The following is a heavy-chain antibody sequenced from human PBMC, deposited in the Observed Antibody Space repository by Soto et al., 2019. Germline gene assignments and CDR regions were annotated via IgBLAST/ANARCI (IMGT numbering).Heavy chain of an antibody. J-gene: IGHJ5*01. D-gene: IGHD6-19*01. V-gene: IGHV3-30*04. CDR3: ARDPSTYTSGWYGVDS. Sequence: QVQLVESGGGVVQPGRSLRLSCAASGFMFSAYAMLWVRQAPGKGLEWVAAISYDGTNKYYADSVKGRFTISRDKSNNTLFLQMNSLRAEDTAVYYCARDPSTYTSGWYGVDSWGHGTLVTVSS. CDR2: ISYDGTNK. CDR1: GFMFSAYA.